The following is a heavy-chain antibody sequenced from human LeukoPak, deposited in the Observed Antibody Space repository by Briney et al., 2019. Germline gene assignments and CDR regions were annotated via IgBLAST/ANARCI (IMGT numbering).Heavy chain of an antibody. V-gene: IGHV4-59*01. Sequence: SETLSLTCTVSGGSISSYYWSWIRQPPGKGLEWIGYIYYSGSTNYNPSLKSRVTISVDTSKNQFSLKLSSVTAADTAVYYCASYHPNWNYAFDYWGQGTLDTVSS. J-gene: IGHJ4*02. D-gene: IGHD1-7*01. CDR3: ASYHPNWNYAFDY. CDR2: IYYSGST. CDR1: GGSISSYY.